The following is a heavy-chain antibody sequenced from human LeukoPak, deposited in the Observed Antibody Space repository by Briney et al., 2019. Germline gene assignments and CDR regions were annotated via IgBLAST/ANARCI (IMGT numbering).Heavy chain of an antibody. J-gene: IGHJ4*02. D-gene: IGHD1-26*01. Sequence: GGSLRLSCAASGFTFSSHSMNWVRQAPGKGLEWVSSISSSSSYIYYADSVKGRFTISRDNAKNSLYLQMNSLRAEDTAVYYCASTLVGALYFDYWGQGTLVTVSS. CDR2: ISSSSSYI. CDR3: ASTLVGALYFDY. V-gene: IGHV3-21*01. CDR1: GFTFSSHS.